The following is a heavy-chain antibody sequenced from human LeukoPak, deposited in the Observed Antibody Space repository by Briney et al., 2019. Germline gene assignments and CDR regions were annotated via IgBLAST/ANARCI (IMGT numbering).Heavy chain of an antibody. J-gene: IGHJ2*01. CDR3: ARAKPADFDL. CDR2: ISSSSSYK. V-gene: IGHV3-21*01. CDR1: GFSFSSYN. Sequence: PGGSLRLSCTASGFSFSSYNMNWVRQAPGKGLEWVSSISSSSSYKYYANSVKGRLTISRDNAKNKVYLEMNSLRAEDTAVYYCARAKPADFDLWGRGTLLTVSS.